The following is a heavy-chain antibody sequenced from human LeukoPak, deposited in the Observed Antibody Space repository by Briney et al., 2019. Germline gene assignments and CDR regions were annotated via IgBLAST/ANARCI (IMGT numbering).Heavy chain of an antibody. CDR1: GGSISSSTYY. CDR3: ARHTCSGGSCYSIDWFDP. V-gene: IGHV4-39*01. J-gene: IGHJ5*02. CDR2: IDYRGTT. Sequence: SETLSLTCTVSGGSISSSTYYWGWIRQPPGKGLEWIGSIDYRGTTYYNPSLKSRATISVDTSKNHFSLRLSSVNAADTAVYYCARHTCSGGSCYSIDWFDPWGQGTLVTVCS. D-gene: IGHD2-15*01.